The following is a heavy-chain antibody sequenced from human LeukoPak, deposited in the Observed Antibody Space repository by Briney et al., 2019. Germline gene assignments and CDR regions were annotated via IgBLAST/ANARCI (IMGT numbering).Heavy chain of an antibody. CDR3: ARGGYGDAYFQH. CDR2: INHSGNT. CDR1: GGSFSGYY. J-gene: IGHJ1*01. Sequence: SETLSLTCAVYGGSFSGYYWSWIRQPPGKGLEWIGEINHSGNTNYNPSLKSRVTISVDTSKNQFSLKLSSVTAADTAVYYCARGGYGDAYFQHWGQGTLVTVSS. D-gene: IGHD4-17*01. V-gene: IGHV4-34*01.